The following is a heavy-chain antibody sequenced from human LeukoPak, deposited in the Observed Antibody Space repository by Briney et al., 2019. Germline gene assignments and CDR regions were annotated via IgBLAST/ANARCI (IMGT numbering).Heavy chain of an antibody. CDR1: GFTFSDYW. V-gene: IGHV3-7*01. J-gene: IGHJ4*02. CDR2: INYHGNEN. D-gene: IGHD2-21*02. CDR3: TRGDPDY. Sequence: QPGGSLRLSCAASGFTFSDYWMQWVRQAPGKGLEWVDNINYHGNENYLLDSVKGRFTISRDNAKNSLFLQMNSLRVEDTAVYYCTRGDPDYWGLGTLVTVSS.